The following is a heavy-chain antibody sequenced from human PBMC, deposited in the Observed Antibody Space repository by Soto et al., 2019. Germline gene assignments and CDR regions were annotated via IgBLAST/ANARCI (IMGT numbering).Heavy chain of an antibody. J-gene: IGHJ4*02. V-gene: IGHV1-18*01. CDR3: AKSPRGDMATD. D-gene: IGHD5-12*01. CDR1: GYTFINYH. Sequence: QVQLVQSGGEVKKPGASVTVSCKASGYTFINYHITWVRQAPGQGLEWMAWINTYNGMTDYAQRFQGRVTMTRDTSTSTAYMERRNLGSDDTAVYFCAKSPRGDMATDWGQGTLVTVSS. CDR2: INTYNGMT.